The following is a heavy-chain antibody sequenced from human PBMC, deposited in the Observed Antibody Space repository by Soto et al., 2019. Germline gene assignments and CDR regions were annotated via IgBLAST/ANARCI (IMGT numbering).Heavy chain of an antibody. J-gene: IGHJ6*02. D-gene: IGHD3-22*01. CDR3: ARDPYYDSSGYLASNGMDV. CDR1: GFTVSSNY. Sequence: SGGSLRLSCAASGFTVSSNYMSWVRQAPGKGLEWVSVIYSGGSTYYADSVKGRFTISRHNSKNTLYLQMNSLRAEDTAIYYCARDPYYDSSGYLASNGMDVWGQGTTVTVSS. CDR2: IYSGGST. V-gene: IGHV3-53*04.